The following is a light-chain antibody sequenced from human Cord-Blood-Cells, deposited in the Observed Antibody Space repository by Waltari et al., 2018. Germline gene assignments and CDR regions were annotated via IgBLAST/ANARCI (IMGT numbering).Light chain of an antibody. CDR3: QQSYSTPIT. Sequence: DIQMTESPSSLSASVGDRVSITCRASQSISSYLTWYPQTPGKPPKLLIYAASSLQSGVPSRFGDSGSRTDFTLTISSLQPEYFATYYGQQSYSTPITCGQGTRLETK. V-gene: IGKV1-39*01. CDR1: QSISSY. CDR2: AAS. J-gene: IGKJ5*01.